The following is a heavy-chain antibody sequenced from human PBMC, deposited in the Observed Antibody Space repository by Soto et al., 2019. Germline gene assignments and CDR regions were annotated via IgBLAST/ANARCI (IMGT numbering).Heavy chain of an antibody. V-gene: IGHV4-31*03. Sequence: QVQLQESGPGLVKPSQTLSLTCTVSGGSIASGDYYWTWIRQHPGRGLEWIGYIYDNGDTSYTPSLKSRVTISADTSKKQFSLMLRSVTAAAAAVYDCSRADDYDAPKNEDFDIWGHGTLVTVSS. D-gene: IGHD3-16*01. CDR3: SRADDYDAPKNEDFDI. CDR1: GGSIASGDYY. CDR2: IYDNGDT. J-gene: IGHJ3*02.